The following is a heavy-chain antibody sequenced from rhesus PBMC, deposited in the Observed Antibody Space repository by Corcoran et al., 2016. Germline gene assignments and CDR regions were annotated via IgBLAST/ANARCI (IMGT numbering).Heavy chain of an antibody. CDR1: GYTFTDFY. V-gene: IGHV1-111*02. CDR2: VDPEDREA. Sequence: EVQLVQSGTEVKKPGASVKISCKASGYTFTDFYLPWVRQAPGKGLDWMGRVDPEDREAIHAHKFQDRVTIPANTSTDTAYMDLGSLGSEDTAVYYCAPGGGWGQGVLVTFSS. CDR3: APGGG. J-gene: IGHJ4*01.